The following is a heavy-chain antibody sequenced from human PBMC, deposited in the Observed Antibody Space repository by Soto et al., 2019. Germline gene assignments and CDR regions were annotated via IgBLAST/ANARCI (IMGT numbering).Heavy chain of an antibody. CDR1: GFTFTSSA. D-gene: IGHD3-22*01. J-gene: IGHJ4*02. V-gene: IGHV1-58*01. CDR3: AASANSVVAFDY. Sequence: ASVKVSCKASGFTFTSSAVQWVRQARGQRLEWIGWIVVGSGNTNYAQKFQERVTITRDMSTSTAYMELSSLRSEDTAVYYCAASANSVVAFDYWGQGTLVTVSS. CDR2: IVVGSGNT.